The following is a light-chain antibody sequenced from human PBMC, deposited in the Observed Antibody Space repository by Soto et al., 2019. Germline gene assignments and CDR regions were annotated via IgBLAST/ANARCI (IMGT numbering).Light chain of an antibody. CDR1: QSVTSNR. Sequence: VVTMSAGTLSLSPGERATISCRASQSVTSNRLAWYQQKPGQAPKLLIFGASNRATGIPDRISGSGSGTDFTLTFSRLEPEDFAIYYCQQRSNWPPITFGQGTRLQI. CDR2: GAS. V-gene: IGKV3D-20*02. J-gene: IGKJ5*01. CDR3: QQRSNWPPIT.